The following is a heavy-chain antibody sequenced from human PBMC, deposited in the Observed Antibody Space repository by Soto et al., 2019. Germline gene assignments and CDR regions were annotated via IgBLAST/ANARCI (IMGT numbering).Heavy chain of an antibody. CDR3: ARHAPTMRPPQSRFDP. J-gene: IGHJ5*02. D-gene: IGHD3-22*01. V-gene: IGHV4-39*01. CDR1: GGSISTSSYY. CDR2: LYYTGNT. Sequence: SQTLSLTCTVSGGSISTSSYYWGWIRQPPGKGLEWIGSLYYTGNTYYNPSLKSRVTISVDMSKNQFSLKLSSVTAADTAVYYCARHAPTMRPPQSRFDPWGQGTLVTVSS.